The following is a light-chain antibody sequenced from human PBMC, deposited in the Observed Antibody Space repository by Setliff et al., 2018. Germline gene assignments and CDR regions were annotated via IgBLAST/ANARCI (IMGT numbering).Light chain of an antibody. V-gene: IGLV2-14*01. CDR2: EGT. CDR1: NSDIGGYRY. CDR3: SAYTSTGTI. Sequence: QSALTQPASVSGSPGQPITISCTGTNSDIGGYRYVSWYQQFPGEAPKLMIYEGTNRPSGVSNRFSGSKSGNTASLTISGLQAEDEADYHCSAYTSTGTIFGGGTKVTVL. J-gene: IGLJ2*01.